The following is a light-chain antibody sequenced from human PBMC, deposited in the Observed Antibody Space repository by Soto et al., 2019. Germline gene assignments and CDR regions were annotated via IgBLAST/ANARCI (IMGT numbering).Light chain of an antibody. J-gene: IGLJ2*01. CDR3: QVWDSSSDPV. CDR1: NIGSKS. V-gene: IGLV3-21*04. CDR2: YDG. Sequence: SYELTQSPSVSVAPGKTARITCGANNIGSKSVHWYQQKAGQAPVLVIYYDGDRPSGIPERFSGSNSGNTATLTISRVEAEDEADYYYQVWDSSSDPVFGGGTKVTVL.